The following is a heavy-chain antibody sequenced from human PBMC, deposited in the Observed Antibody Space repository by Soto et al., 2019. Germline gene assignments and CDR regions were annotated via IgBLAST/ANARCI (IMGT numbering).Heavy chain of an antibody. J-gene: IGHJ6*02. CDR3: AKDKAAAGTGYYGMDV. Sequence: PGGSLRLSCAASGFTFSSYAMSWVRQAPGKGLEWVSAISGSGGSTYYADSVKGRFTISRDNSKNTLYLQMNSLRAEDTAVYYCAKDKAAAGTGYYGMDVWGQGTTVTVSS. D-gene: IGHD6-13*01. CDR2: ISGSGGST. V-gene: IGHV3-23*01. CDR1: GFTFSSYA.